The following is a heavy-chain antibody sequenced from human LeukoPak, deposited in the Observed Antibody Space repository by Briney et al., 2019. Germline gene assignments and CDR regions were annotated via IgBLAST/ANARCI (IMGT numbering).Heavy chain of an antibody. J-gene: IGHJ6*03. CDR1: GGSISSYY. Sequence: PSETLSVTCTVSGGSISSYYWSWIRQPPGKGLEWIGYIYYSGSTNYIPSLKSRVTISVDTSKNQFSLKLSSVTAADTAVYYCARARVNWNYDDYYYYMDVWGKGTTVTVSS. CDR3: ARARVNWNYDDYYYYMDV. V-gene: IGHV4-59*01. CDR2: IYYSGST. D-gene: IGHD1-7*01.